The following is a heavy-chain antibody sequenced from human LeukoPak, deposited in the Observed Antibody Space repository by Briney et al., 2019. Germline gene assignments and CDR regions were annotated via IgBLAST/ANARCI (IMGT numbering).Heavy chain of an antibody. V-gene: IGHV3-23*01. CDR3: AKDFATGYSSGWYVY. Sequence: QPGGSLRLSCAASRFTFSSYAMSWVRQAPGKGLEWVSAISGSGGSTYYADSVKGRFTISRDNSRNTLYLQMNSLRAEDTAVYYCAKDFATGYSSGWYVYWGQGTLVTVSS. CDR1: RFTFSSYA. CDR2: ISGSGGST. D-gene: IGHD6-19*01. J-gene: IGHJ4*02.